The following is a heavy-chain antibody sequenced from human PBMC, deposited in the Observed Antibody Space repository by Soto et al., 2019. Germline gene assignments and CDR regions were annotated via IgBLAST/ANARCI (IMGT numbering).Heavy chain of an antibody. V-gene: IGHV3-66*01. D-gene: IGHD3-22*01. CDR3: ARSNPTIVGRHYFDY. J-gene: IGHJ4*02. Sequence: GGSLRLSCAASGFTVSNIYMSWVRQAPGKGLEWVSAIYSGGSTYYADSVKGRFTISRDTSRNTLYLQMNSLRAEDTAVYFCARSNPTIVGRHYFDYWGQGTLVTVSS. CDR1: GFTVSNIY. CDR2: IYSGGST.